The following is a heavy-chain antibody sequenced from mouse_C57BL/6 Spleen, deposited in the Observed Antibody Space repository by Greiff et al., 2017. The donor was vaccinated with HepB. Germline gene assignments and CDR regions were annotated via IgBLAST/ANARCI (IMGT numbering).Heavy chain of an antibody. CDR2: ISGGGGNT. CDR1: GFTFSSYT. CDR3: ARWLITTVVAPFAY. V-gene: IGHV5-9*01. D-gene: IGHD1-1*01. Sequence: EVQRVESGGGLVKPGGSLKLSCAASGFTFSSYTMSWVRQTPEKRLEWVATISGGGGNTYYPDSVKGRFTISRDNAKNTLYLQMSSLRSEDTALYYCARWLITTVVAPFAYWGQGTLVTVSA. J-gene: IGHJ3*01.